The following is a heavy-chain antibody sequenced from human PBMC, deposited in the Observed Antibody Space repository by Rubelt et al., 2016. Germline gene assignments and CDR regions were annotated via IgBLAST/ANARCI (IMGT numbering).Heavy chain of an antibody. V-gene: IGHV1-69*01. J-gene: IGHJ4*02. CDR1: GGTFSSYA. CDR2: IIPIFGTA. Sequence: QVQLVQSGAEVKKPGSSVKVSCKASGGTFSSYAISWVRQDPGQGLEWMGGIIPIFGTANDAKKFQGRATITADESTSTAYMELSSLRSEDTAVYYCALRWFGELFRRDYWGQGTLVTVSS. D-gene: IGHD3-10*01. CDR3: ALRWFGELFRRDY.